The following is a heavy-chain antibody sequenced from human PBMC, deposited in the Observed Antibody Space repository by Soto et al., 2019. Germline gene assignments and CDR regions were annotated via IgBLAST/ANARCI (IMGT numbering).Heavy chain of an antibody. J-gene: IGHJ4*01. D-gene: IGHD3-10*01. CDR2: IKMDASEK. CDR3: ARDSGNGSGPSVNHYLED. V-gene: IGHV3-7*01. CDR1: GFLIGYYW. Sequence: EVQLVESGGGLVQPGGSLRLSCAASGFLIGYYWMSWDLQAPGNGLEWLATIKMDASEKKYVDSVKGRFTLSRDNANNSLDPGMDSLRVRDTAIYYRARDSGNGSGPSVNHYLEDWGHGTPVTVSS.